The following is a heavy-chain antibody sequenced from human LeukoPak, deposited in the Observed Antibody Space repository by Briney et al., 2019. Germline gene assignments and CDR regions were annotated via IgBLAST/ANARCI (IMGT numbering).Heavy chain of an antibody. V-gene: IGHV1-69*13. CDR2: IIPIFVTA. Sequence: SVKVSCKASGGTFSSYAISWLRQAPGQGLEWMGGIIPIFVTANYAQKFQGRVTITADESTSTAYMELSSLRSEDTAVYHCAREGIAAEGLFDYWGQGTLVTVSS. CDR1: GGTFSSYA. CDR3: AREGIAAEGLFDY. D-gene: IGHD6-13*01. J-gene: IGHJ4*02.